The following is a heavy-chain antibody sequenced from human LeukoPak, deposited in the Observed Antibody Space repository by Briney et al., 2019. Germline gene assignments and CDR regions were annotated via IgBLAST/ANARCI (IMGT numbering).Heavy chain of an antibody. CDR2: ISPDSGYI. V-gene: IGHV3-21*01. D-gene: IGHD6-13*01. CDR1: GFTFSSHS. J-gene: IGHJ4*02. Sequence: GGSLRLSCAASGFTFSSHSLMWVRQAPGKGLEWVSSISPDSGYIYYADSAKGRFTISRDNAENSLSLQMNSLGAEDTAVYYCAPFSAVTPYYFDYWGQGTLVTVSS. CDR3: APFSAVTPYYFDY.